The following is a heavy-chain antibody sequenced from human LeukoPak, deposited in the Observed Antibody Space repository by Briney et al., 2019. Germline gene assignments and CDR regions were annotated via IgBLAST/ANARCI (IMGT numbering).Heavy chain of an antibody. V-gene: IGHV3-48*04. J-gene: IGHJ3*02. CDR1: GFTFSSYS. CDR2: ISSSISTI. Sequence: GGSLRLSCAASGFTFSSYSMNWVRQAPGKGLEWVSYISSSISTIYYADSVKGRFTISGDNAKNSLYLQMNSLRAEDTAVYYCARESRPRRVAFDIWGQGTMVTVSS. CDR3: ARESRPRRVAFDI.